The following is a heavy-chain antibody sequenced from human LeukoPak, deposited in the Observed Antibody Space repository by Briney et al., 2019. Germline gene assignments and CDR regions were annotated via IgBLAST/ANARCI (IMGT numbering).Heavy chain of an antibody. V-gene: IGHV4-34*01. D-gene: IGHD3-10*01. Sequence: PSETLSLTCAVYGESFDGYYWTWIRQPPGKGLEWIGEINHSGSTNYNPSLKSRVTISVDTSKNQFSLKLSSVTAADTAVYYCARGPYHSGSYDYWGQGTLVTVSS. CDR2: INHSGST. CDR1: GESFDGYY. CDR3: ARGPYHSGSYDY. J-gene: IGHJ4*02.